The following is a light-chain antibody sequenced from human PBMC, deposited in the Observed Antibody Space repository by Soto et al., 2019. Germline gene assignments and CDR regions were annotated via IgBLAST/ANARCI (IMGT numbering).Light chain of an antibody. CDR2: GAS. J-gene: IGKJ5*01. V-gene: IGKV3-20*01. Sequence: EIVLTQSPGTLSLSPEERATLSCRASQTVTSSYLAWYQQKPGQAPRLLIYGASSRATGIPDRFRGSGSGTDFTLTISSLQSEDFAVYYCQQYNSWPPITFGQGTRLEI. CDR1: QTVTSSY. CDR3: QQYNSWPPIT.